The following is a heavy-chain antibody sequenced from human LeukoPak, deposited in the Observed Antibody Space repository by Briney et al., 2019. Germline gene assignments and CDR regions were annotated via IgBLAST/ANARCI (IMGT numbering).Heavy chain of an antibody. Sequence: PGGSLRLSCAASGFTFSSYGMSWVRQAPGKGLEWVSAISGSGGSTYYADSVRGRVTISRDNSKNTLYLQMNNLKTEDTAVYYCARGQHRVTYSDDAFDIWGQGTMVTVSS. CDR1: GFTFSSYG. J-gene: IGHJ3*02. D-gene: IGHD4-11*01. V-gene: IGHV3-23*01. CDR3: ARGQHRVTYSDDAFDI. CDR2: ISGSGGST.